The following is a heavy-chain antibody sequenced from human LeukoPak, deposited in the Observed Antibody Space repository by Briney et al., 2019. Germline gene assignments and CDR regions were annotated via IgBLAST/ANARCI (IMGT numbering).Heavy chain of an antibody. CDR1: GFTFSSYS. Sequence: GVSLRLSCAASGFTFSSYSMNWVRQAPGKGLEWVSYISSSSSTIYYADSVKGRFTISRDNAKNSLYLQMNSLRAEDTAVYYCARDKSADYGDSYFDSWGQGILVTVSS. CDR3: ARDKSADYGDSYFDS. D-gene: IGHD4-17*01. J-gene: IGHJ4*02. CDR2: ISSSSSTI. V-gene: IGHV3-48*04.